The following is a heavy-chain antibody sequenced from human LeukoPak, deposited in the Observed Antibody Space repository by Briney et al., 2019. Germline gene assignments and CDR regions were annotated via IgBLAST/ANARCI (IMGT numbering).Heavy chain of an antibody. J-gene: IGHJ4*02. CDR2: IYYSGST. Sequence: PSETLSLTCTVSGGSISSSRYYWGWIRRPPWKGLEWIGSIYYSGSTYYNPSLKSRVTISVDTSKNQFSLKLSSVTAADTAVYYCARQGPGPYYFDYWGQGTLVTVSS. CDR3: ARQGPGPYYFDY. V-gene: IGHV4-39*01. CDR1: GGSISSSRYY.